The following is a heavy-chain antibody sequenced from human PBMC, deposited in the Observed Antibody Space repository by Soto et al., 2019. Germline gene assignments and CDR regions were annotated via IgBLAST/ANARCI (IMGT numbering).Heavy chain of an antibody. V-gene: IGHV2-5*02. J-gene: IGHJ3*02. D-gene: IGHD3-9*01. CDR3: AHSHDILTGYSALDAFDI. CDR2: IYWDDDK. CDR1: GFSLSTSGVG. Sequence: QITLKESGPTLVKPTQTLTLTCTFSGFSLSTSGVGVGWIRQPPGKALEWLALIYWDDDKRYSPSLKSRLAITKDTSKNQVVLTMSNMDPVDTATYYCAHSHDILTGYSALDAFDIWGQGTMVTVSS.